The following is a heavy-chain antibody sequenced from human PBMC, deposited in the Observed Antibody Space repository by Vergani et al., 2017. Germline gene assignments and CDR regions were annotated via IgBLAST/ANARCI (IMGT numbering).Heavy chain of an antibody. V-gene: IGHV5-51*03. Sequence: EVQLVQSGAEVKKPGESLKISCKGSGYSFTSYWIGWVRQMPGKGLEWMGIIYPGDSDTRYSPSFQGQVTISADKSISTAYLQWSSLKASDTAMYYGARLSQGESPAAPFHWYFDLWGRGTLVTVSS. CDR3: ARLSQGESPAAPFHWYFDL. CDR1: GYSFTSYW. D-gene: IGHD3-16*01. J-gene: IGHJ2*01. CDR2: IYPGDSDT.